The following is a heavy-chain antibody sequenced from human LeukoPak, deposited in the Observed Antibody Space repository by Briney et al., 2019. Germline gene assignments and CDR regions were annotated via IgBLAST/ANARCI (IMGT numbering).Heavy chain of an antibody. CDR3: ASPPPNYDILTGFEY. CDR1: GYTFTSYA. D-gene: IGHD3-9*01. CDR2: INAGNGNT. Sequence: ASVKVSCKASGYTFTSYAMHWVRQAPGQRLEWMGWINAGNGNTKYSQKLQGRVTITRDTSASTAYMELSSLRSEDTAVYYCASPPPNYDILTGFEYWGQGTLVTVSS. J-gene: IGHJ4*02. V-gene: IGHV1-3*01.